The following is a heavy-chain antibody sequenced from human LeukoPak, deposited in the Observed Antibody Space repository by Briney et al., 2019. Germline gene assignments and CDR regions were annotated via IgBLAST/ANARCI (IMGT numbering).Heavy chain of an antibody. V-gene: IGHV3-66*01. CDR3: ARAGPSSSWHQFDY. J-gene: IGHJ4*02. Sequence: PGGSLRLSCAASGFTVSRNYISWVRQAPGKGREWVSVIYSGGRTYYADSVKGRFTISRDNSKNTLYLQMNRLRAEDTAVYYCARAGPSSSWHQFDYWGQGTLVTVSS. CDR2: IYSGGRT. CDR1: GFTVSRNY. D-gene: IGHD6-13*01.